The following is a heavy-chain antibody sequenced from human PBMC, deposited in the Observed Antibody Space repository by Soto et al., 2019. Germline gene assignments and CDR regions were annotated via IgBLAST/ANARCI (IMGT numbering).Heavy chain of an antibody. D-gene: IGHD5-18*01. Sequence: QVHLVQSGAEVKKPGASVTVSCKASGYTFTNYGINWVRQAPGHGLEWMGWISTFNGNTKFAQRLQGRVTMTRDTSTRTVYMDMKSLRSADTAVYLCARETGGDNYGPGGFDIWGQGTMVTVSS. CDR2: ISTFNGNT. J-gene: IGHJ3*02. CDR1: GYTFTNYG. CDR3: ARETGGDNYGPGGFDI. V-gene: IGHV1-18*01.